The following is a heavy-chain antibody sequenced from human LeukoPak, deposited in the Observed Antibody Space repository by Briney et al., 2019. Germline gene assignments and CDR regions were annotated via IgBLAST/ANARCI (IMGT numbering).Heavy chain of an antibody. CDR2: IYYSECT. Sequence: SETLSLTCTVSGCSVSSGSYYWSWIRQPPGKGLEWIGYIYYSECTNYNPCLNTRVTITLDRSKYMVSLKLSSENTADTSVYYCASGHSSSTSCSDFDYCGQGTLVTASS. CDR3: ASGHSSSTSCSDFDY. CDR1: GCSVSSGSYY. D-gene: IGHD2-2*01. J-gene: IGHJ4*02. V-gene: IGHV4-61*01.